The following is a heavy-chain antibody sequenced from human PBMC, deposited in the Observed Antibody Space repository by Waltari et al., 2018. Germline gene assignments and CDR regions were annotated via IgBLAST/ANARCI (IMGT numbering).Heavy chain of an antibody. D-gene: IGHD2-8*01. J-gene: IGHJ4*02. Sequence: VRQAPGKGLEWVTIISYDGSNQFYADSVKGRFSIARDDSKNTIYLQMNSLRPEDTAIYYCAREIHCTRTACAGGDYWGQGTRVTVSS. CDR2: ISYDGSNQ. CDR3: AREIHCTRTACAGGDY. V-gene: IGHV3-30*04.